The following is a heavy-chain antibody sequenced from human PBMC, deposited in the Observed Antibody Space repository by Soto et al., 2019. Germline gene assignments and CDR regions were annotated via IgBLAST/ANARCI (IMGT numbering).Heavy chain of an antibody. D-gene: IGHD3-3*01. Sequence: GGSLRLSCAASGFTFSSYAMSWVRQAPGKGLEWVSAISGSGGSTYYADSVKGRFTISRDNSKNTLYLQMNSLRAEDTAVYYCASAPWGGFLEWLPRNPRYYYYYYMDVWGKGTTVTVSS. CDR1: GFTFSSYA. V-gene: IGHV3-23*01. CDR3: ASAPWGGFLEWLPRNPRYYYYYYMDV. J-gene: IGHJ6*03. CDR2: ISGSGGST.